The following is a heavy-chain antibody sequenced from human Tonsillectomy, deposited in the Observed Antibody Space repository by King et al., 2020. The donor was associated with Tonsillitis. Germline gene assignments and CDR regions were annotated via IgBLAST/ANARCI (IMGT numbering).Heavy chain of an antibody. V-gene: IGHV1-18*01. Sequence: QLVQSGAEVEKPGASVKVSCKASGYTFTNYGITWVRQAPGQGLEWMGWISTYNGNTNYARKLQGRITMTTDTSTSTAYMGLRSLRSDDTALYYCATYNFYYYMVVWGNGTTVTVSS. CDR1: GYTFTNYG. CDR3: ATYNFYYYMVV. J-gene: IGHJ6*03. CDR2: ISTYNGNT.